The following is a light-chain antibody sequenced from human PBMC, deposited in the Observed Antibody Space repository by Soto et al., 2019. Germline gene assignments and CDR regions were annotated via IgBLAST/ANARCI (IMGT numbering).Light chain of an antibody. Sequence: QSVLTQPPSVSGAPGQRVTIACTGSSSNIGAGYDVHWYQQLPGTAPKLLIYGNSNRTSGVPDRFSGSKSGTSASLAITEIKAEDEADYYCQSYDSSLSVVFGGGTKLTVL. CDR2: GNS. CDR3: QSYDSSLSVV. J-gene: IGLJ2*01. CDR1: SSNIGAGYD. V-gene: IGLV1-40*01.